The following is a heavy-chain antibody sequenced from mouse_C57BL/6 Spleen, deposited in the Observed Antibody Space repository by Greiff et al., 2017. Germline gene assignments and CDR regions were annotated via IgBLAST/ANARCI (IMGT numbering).Heavy chain of an antibody. CDR3: ARESNYWYFDV. CDR2: INYDGSST. Sequence: EVHLVESEGGLVQPGSSMKLSCTASGFTFSDYYMAWVRQVPEKGLEWVANINYDGSSTYYLDSLKSRFIISRDNAKNILYLQMSSLKSEDTATYYCARESNYWYFDVWGTGTTVTVSS. CDR1: GFTFSDYY. D-gene: IGHD2-5*01. V-gene: IGHV5-16*01. J-gene: IGHJ1*03.